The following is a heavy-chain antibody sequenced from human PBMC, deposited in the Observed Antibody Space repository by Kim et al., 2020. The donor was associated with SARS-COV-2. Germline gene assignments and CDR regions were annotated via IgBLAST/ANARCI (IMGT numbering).Heavy chain of an antibody. J-gene: IGHJ4*02. D-gene: IGHD2-21*01. CDR3: ARHKGASFDY. CDR2: ERT. V-gene: IGHV4-30-2*04. Sequence: ERTYYEASLKSRVTIALDSSKTFFSLKLTSVTAADTAMYYCARHKGASFDYWGQGTLVTVSS.